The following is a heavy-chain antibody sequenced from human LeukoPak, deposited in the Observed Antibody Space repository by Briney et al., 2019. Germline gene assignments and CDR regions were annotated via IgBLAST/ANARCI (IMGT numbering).Heavy chain of an antibody. J-gene: IGHJ4*02. CDR1: GFSFNTCA. V-gene: IGHV3-23*01. CDR2: ISGGGRST. CDR3: ARERYFDY. Sequence: GGSLRPSCAASGFSFNTCAMSWVRQAPGKGLEWVSTISGGGRSTDYADSVKGQLTISRDNSKNTLYLQMNSLRAEDTAVYYCARERYFDYWGQGTLVTVSS.